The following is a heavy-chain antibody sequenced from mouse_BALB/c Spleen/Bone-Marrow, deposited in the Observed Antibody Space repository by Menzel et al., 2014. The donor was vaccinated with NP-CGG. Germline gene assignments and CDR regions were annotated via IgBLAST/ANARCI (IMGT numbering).Heavy chain of an antibody. V-gene: IGHV1-54*01. J-gene: IGHJ4*01. D-gene: IGHD2-14*01. CDR1: GYAFTNYL. CDR3: ARKYPLYRYDERGAMDY. CDR2: INPGSGGT. Sequence: VQLQQSGAELVRPGTSVKVSCKASGYAFTNYLIEWVKQRPGQGLEWIGVINPGSGGTNYNEKFKGKATLTADKSSSTAYMQLSSLTSDDSAVYFCARKYPLYRYDERGAMDYWGQGTSVTVSS.